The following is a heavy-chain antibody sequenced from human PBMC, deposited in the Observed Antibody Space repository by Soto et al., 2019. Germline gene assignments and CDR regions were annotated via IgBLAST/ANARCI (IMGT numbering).Heavy chain of an antibody. J-gene: IGHJ5*02. V-gene: IGHV3-23*01. CDR1: GFTFSSYA. Sequence: PGGSLRLSCAASGFTFSSYAMSWVRQAPGRGLEWVSAIGGSGGSTYYADSVKGRFTISRDNSKNTLYLQMNSLRAEDTAVYYCAKDLVVVPAAMTYNWFDPWGQGTLVTVSS. CDR3: AKDLVVVPAAMTYNWFDP. CDR2: IGGSGGST. D-gene: IGHD2-2*01.